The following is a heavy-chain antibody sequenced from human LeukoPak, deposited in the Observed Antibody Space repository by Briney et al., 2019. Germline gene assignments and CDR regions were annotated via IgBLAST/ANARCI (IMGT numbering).Heavy chain of an antibody. Sequence: GESLQISCKGSGYSFTSYWIGWVRQMPGKGLEWMGIIYPGDSATRYSASFQGQVNISADKSISTAYLQWSSLKASDTAMYYCARVMTMVRYFDYWGQGTLVTVSS. V-gene: IGHV5-51*01. J-gene: IGHJ4*02. CDR3: ARVMTMVRYFDY. D-gene: IGHD3-10*01. CDR2: IYPGDSAT. CDR1: GYSFTSYW.